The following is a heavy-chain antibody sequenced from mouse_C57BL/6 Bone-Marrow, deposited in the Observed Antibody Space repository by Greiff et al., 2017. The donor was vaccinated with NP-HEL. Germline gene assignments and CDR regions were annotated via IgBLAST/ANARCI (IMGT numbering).Heavy chain of an antibody. J-gene: IGHJ2*01. CDR1: GYSITSGYY. CDR3: ARGGFYYFDY. CDR2: ISYDGSN. V-gene: IGHV3-6*01. Sequence: EVKLVESGPGLVKPSQSLSLTCSVTGYSITSGYYWNWIRQFPGNKLEWMGYISYDGSNNYNPSLKNRISITRDTSKNKFFLKLNSVTTEDTATYYCARGGFYYFDYWGQGTTLTVSS.